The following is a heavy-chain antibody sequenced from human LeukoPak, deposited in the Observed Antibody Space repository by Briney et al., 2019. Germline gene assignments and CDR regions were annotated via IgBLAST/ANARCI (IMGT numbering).Heavy chain of an antibody. D-gene: IGHD2-15*01. CDR1: GGSISSSSYY. Sequence: SETLSLTCTVSGGSISSSSYYWGWIRQPPGKGLEWIGSIYYSGSTYYNPSLKSQVTISVDTSKNQFSLKLSSVTAADTAVYYCARLWAPYCRRGSCYLSSFDYWGQGTLVIVSS. J-gene: IGHJ4*02. V-gene: IGHV4-39*01. CDR2: IYYSGST. CDR3: ARLWAPYCRRGSCYLSSFDY.